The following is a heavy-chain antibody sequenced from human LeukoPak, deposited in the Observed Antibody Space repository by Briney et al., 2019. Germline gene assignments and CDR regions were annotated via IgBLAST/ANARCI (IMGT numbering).Heavy chain of an antibody. CDR3: AKAIMIRGPYFSYYMDV. Sequence: GGSLRLSCAASGFTFSSYAMSWGREGPGKGVGWVSAISGSGGSTYYADSVKGRVTISRENSKNTLYLQMNSVRAESTAVYYCAKAIMIRGPYFSYYMDVWGKGTTVTVSS. CDR2: ISGSGGST. J-gene: IGHJ6*03. D-gene: IGHD3-16*01. CDR1: GFTFSSYA. V-gene: IGHV3-23*01.